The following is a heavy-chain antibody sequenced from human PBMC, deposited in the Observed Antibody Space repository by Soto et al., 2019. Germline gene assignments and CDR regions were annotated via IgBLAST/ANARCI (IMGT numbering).Heavy chain of an antibody. V-gene: IGHV4-59*08. CDR2: IDNSGGT. Sequence: SETLSLTCSVSSVSISNYKWSWIRQTPGKGLEWIGYIDNSGGTSYNPSLRSRVTMSVGTSPKQFSLKLISVTAADTAVYYCARHFVAVVIKGWGYWGQGTLVTVS. CDR3: ARHFVAVVIKGWGY. CDR1: SVSISNYK. J-gene: IGHJ4*02. D-gene: IGHD3-22*01.